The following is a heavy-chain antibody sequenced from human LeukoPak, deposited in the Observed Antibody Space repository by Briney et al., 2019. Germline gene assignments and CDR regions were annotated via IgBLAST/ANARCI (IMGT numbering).Heavy chain of an antibody. D-gene: IGHD6-13*01. V-gene: IGHV1-8*01. CDR2: MNPNSGNT. CDR1: GYTFTSYD. J-gene: IGHJ3*02. Sequence: ASVKVSCKASGYTFTSYDINWVRQATGQGLEWMGWMNPNSGNTGYAQKFQGRVTMTRNTSISTASMELSSLRSEDTAVYYCAWGLAAAGTPLDAFDIWGQGTMVTVSS. CDR3: AWGLAAAGTPLDAFDI.